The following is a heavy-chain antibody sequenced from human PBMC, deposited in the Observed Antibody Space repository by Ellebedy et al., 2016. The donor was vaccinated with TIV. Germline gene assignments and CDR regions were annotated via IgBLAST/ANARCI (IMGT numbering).Heavy chain of an antibody. CDR3: ARRKYGSGV. V-gene: IGHV3-7*01. CDR1: GLSFSTSW. J-gene: IGHJ4*02. Sequence: GESLKISCAASGLSFSTSWMSWVRQAPGKGLEWVANINEHGSETYYMDSVKGRFTVSRDNAKNSLYLQMNSLRAEDTAVYYCARRKYGSGVWGQGTLVTVSS. D-gene: IGHD3-10*01. CDR2: INEHGSET.